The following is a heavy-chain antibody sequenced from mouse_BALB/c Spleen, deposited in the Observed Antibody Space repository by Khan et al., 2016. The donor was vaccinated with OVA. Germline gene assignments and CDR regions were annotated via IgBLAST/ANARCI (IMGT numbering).Heavy chain of an antibody. CDR3: SRLYYDYDGAWFAY. J-gene: IGHJ3*01. D-gene: IGHD2-4*01. CDR2: IWSDGST. V-gene: IGHV2-6-2*01. CDR1: GFSLTSYG. Sequence: QVQLKQSGPDLVAPSQSLSITCTVSGFSLTSYGVHWVRQPPGKGLEWLVVIWSDGSTTYNSALKSRLSISKDNSKSQVFLKMNSLQTDDTAMYXCSRLYYDYDGAWFAYWGQGTLVTVSA.